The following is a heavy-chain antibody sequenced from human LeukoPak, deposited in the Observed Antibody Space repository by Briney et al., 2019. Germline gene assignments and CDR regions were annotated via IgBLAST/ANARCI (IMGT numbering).Heavy chain of an antibody. Sequence: GGSLRLSCAASGFTFNNYGMHYVRQAPGKRLEWVAVISDDGRNKKYADSVRGRFTISRDDSNNTLYLQMNSLRAEDTGVYYCAKDRETTASGTFDYWGQGTLVTVSS. CDR1: GFTFNNYG. V-gene: IGHV3-30*18. J-gene: IGHJ4*02. CDR2: ISDDGRNK. CDR3: AKDRETTASGTFDY. D-gene: IGHD1-1*01.